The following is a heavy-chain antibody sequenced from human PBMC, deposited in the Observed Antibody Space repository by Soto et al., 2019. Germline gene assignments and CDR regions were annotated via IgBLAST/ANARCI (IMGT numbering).Heavy chain of an antibody. CDR1: GGYISRGGYF. Sequence: QVQLQESGPGLVKPSQTLSLTCTVSGGYISRGGYFWSWIRPHPGKGLEWFGSIYHTGSTNYNPSLKSRVTIAVDTSKNQFSLRLTSVTAADTAVYYCARLRRPAAGSSWGQGTLVTVSS. CDR2: IYHTGST. J-gene: IGHJ4*02. CDR3: ARLRRPAAGSS. V-gene: IGHV4-31*03. D-gene: IGHD6-13*01.